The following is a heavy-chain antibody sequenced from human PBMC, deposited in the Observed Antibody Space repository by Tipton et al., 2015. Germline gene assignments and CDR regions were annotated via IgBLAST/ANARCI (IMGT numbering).Heavy chain of an antibody. CDR3: AREGYGDYNIAFDF. CDR1: GFTFDDYA. V-gene: IGHV3-9*01. D-gene: IGHD4-17*01. CDR2: ISWNSGSI. J-gene: IGHJ3*01. Sequence: SLRLSCAASGFTFDDYAMHWVRQAPGKGLEWVSGISWNSGSIGYADSVKGRFTISRDNAKSSLYLQMNSLRAEDTAVYYCAREGYGDYNIAFDFWGQGTMLTVSS.